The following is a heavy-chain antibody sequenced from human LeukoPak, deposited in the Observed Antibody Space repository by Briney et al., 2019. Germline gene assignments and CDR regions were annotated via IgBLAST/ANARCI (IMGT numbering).Heavy chain of an antibody. J-gene: IGHJ4*02. CDR2: ISGSGGST. V-gene: IGHV3-23*01. CDR3: AKVKNDILTGYYPYYFDY. Sequence: QTGGSLRLSCAASGFTFSSYAMSWARQAPGKGLEWVSAISGSGGSTYYADSVKGRFTISRDNSKNTLYLQMNSLRAEDTAVYYCAKVKNDILTGYYPYYFDYWGQGTLVTVSS. D-gene: IGHD3-9*01. CDR1: GFTFSSYA.